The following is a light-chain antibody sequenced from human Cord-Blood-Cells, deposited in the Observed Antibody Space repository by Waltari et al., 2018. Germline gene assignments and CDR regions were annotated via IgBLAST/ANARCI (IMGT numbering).Light chain of an antibody. CDR3: SSYTSSSTLVV. CDR2: DVS. Sequence: QSALTQPASVSGSPGPSITISCTGTSSDVGSYNYVSWYQQHPGKAPKLMIYDVSNRPSGVSNRFSGSKSGNTAPLTISGLQAEDEADYYCSSYTSSSTLVVFGGGTKLTVL. CDR1: SSDVGSYNY. V-gene: IGLV2-14*01. J-gene: IGLJ2*01.